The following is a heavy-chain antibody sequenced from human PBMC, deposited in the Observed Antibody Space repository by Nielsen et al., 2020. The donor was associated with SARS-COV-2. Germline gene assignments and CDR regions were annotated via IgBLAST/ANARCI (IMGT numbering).Heavy chain of an antibody. Sequence: GESLKISCAASGFTFSSYDMHWVRQATGKGLEWVSAIGTAGDPYYPGSVKGRFTISRENAKNSLYLQMNSLRAGDTAVYYCARSSHNWNYPDARDYYYMDVWGKGTTVTVSS. CDR2: IGTAGDP. D-gene: IGHD1-7*01. CDR1: GFTFSSYD. V-gene: IGHV3-13*05. J-gene: IGHJ6*03. CDR3: ARSSHNWNYPDARDYYYMDV.